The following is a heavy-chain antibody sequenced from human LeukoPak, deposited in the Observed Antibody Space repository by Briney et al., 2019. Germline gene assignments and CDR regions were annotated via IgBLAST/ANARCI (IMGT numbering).Heavy chain of an antibody. CDR3: AKGGPYNWNVEFED. V-gene: IGHV3-66*02. D-gene: IGHD1-1*01. J-gene: IGHJ4*02. CDR2: IYTGGST. CDR1: GFTVSTTY. Sequence: PGGSLRLSCAASGFTVSTTYMSWVRQAPGKGLEWVSIIYTGGSTYYADSVKGRFTISRDNSKNTLYLQMNSLRAEDTAVYYCAKGGPYNWNVEFEDWGQGTLVTVSS.